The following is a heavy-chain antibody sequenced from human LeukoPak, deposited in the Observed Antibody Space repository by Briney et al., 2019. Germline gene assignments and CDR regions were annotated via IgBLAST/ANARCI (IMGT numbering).Heavy chain of an antibody. V-gene: IGHV1-58*02. D-gene: IGHD5-18*01. J-gene: IGHJ5*02. Sequence: GASVKVSCKASGFTFTSSAMQWVRQARGQRLEWIGWIVVGSGNTNYAQKLQGRVTMTTDTSTSTAYMELRSLRSDDTAVYYCARRIRGYSYGHNWFDPWGQGTLVTVSS. CDR3: ARRIRGYSYGHNWFDP. CDR2: IVVGSGNT. CDR1: GFTFTSSA.